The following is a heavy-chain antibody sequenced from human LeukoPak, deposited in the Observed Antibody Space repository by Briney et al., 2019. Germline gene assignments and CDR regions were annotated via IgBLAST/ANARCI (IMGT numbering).Heavy chain of an antibody. J-gene: IGHJ5*02. CDR2: IYYSGST. CDR3: ARDPLLEGP. Sequence: SETLSLTCTVSGGSISSSSYYWGWIRQPPGKGLEWIGSIYYSGSTYYNPSLKSRVTISVDTSKNQFSLKLSSVTAADTAVYYCARDPLLEGPWGQGTLVTVSS. D-gene: IGHD1-1*01. V-gene: IGHV4-39*07. CDR1: GGSISSSSYY.